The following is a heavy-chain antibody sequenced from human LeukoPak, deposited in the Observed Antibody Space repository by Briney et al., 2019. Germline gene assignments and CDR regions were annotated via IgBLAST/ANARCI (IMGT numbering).Heavy chain of an antibody. D-gene: IGHD3-10*01. Sequence: PGGSLRLSCAASGFTFSRYWMSWVRQVPGNRLEWVSSIGATGGLISYADSVKGRFTVSSSEKTFYLQMNSLRAEDTAVYFCAAKILGSAPFDFWGQGTLVTVSA. J-gene: IGHJ4*02. CDR2: IGATGGLI. CDR3: AAKILGSAPFDF. V-gene: IGHV3-23*01. CDR1: GFTFSRYW.